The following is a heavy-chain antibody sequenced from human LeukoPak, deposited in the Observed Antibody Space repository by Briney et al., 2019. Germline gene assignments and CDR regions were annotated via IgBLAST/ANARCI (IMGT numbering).Heavy chain of an antibody. J-gene: IGHJ6*03. D-gene: IGHD3-10*01. V-gene: IGHV4-34*01. CDR3: ATGYGSGTLRDRYYYMDV. CDR1: GGSFSGYY. CDR2: IYYSGST. Sequence: KPSETLSLTCAVYGGSFSGYYWSWIRQPPGKGLEWIGNIYYSGSTPYNPSLKSRVTISVDTSKNQLSLKLSSVTAADTAVYYCATGYGSGTLRDRYYYMDVWGKGTTVTISS.